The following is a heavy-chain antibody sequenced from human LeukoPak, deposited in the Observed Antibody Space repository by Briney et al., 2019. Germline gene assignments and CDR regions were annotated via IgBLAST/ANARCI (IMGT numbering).Heavy chain of an antibody. V-gene: IGHV4-61*02. CDR2: ISTSGST. CDR3: ARLNYDSSGYPYDY. CDR1: GGSISGGTYY. Sequence: SETLSLTCTVSGGSISGGTYYCSWIRQPAGTGLEWIGRISTSGSTNYNPSLKSRVIISIDTSKNQFSLKLSSVTAADTAVYYCARLNYDSSGYPYDYWGQGTLVTVSS. J-gene: IGHJ4*02. D-gene: IGHD3-22*01.